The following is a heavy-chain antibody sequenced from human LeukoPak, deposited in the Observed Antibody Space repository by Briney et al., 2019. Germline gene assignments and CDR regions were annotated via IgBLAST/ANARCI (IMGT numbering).Heavy chain of an antibody. Sequence: SETLSLTCAVYGGTFSGYYWSWIRHPPGKGLEWIGEINHSGSSNYNPSLKSRVTISVDTSKNQFSLKLSSVTAADTAVYYCASRTLGAFDIWGQGTMVTVSS. J-gene: IGHJ3*02. CDR3: ASRTLGAFDI. D-gene: IGHD7-27*01. CDR1: GGTFSGYY. CDR2: INHSGSS. V-gene: IGHV4-34*01.